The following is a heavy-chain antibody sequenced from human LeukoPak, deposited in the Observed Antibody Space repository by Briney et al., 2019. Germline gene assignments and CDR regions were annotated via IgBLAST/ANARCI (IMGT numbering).Heavy chain of an antibody. J-gene: IGHJ4*02. CDR3: ARDRTPAFGGVIVIFDY. Sequence: GGSLRLSCAASGFSFSSYGMYWVRQAPGKGLEWVAFIRYDGSNKYYADSVKGRFTISRDNSKNSLYLQMNSLRAEDTAVYYCARDRTPAFGGVIVIFDYWGQGTLVTVSS. CDR2: IRYDGSNK. D-gene: IGHD3-16*02. CDR1: GFSFSSYG. V-gene: IGHV3-30*02.